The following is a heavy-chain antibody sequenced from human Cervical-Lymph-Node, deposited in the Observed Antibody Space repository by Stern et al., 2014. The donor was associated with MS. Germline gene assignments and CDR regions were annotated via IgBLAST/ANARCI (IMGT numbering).Heavy chain of an antibody. Sequence: QVQLVQSGAEVRKPGSSVRVSCKTSGGTFSSYTISWVRQVPGQGLAWMGRIIPMYDIANYAQKFQGRVTITADKSTSTAYMELSSLRSEDTAVYYCARVPLVVLVPTRGDAFDIWGQGTMVTVSS. D-gene: IGHD2-21*01. CDR2: IIPMYDIA. V-gene: IGHV1-69*02. CDR3: ARVPLVVLVPTRGDAFDI. CDR1: GGTFSSYT. J-gene: IGHJ3*02.